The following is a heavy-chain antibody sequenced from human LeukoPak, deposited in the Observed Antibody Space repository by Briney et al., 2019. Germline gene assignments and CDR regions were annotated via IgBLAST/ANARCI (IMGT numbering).Heavy chain of an antibody. CDR3: ARELSGIAARPCDY. V-gene: IGHV1-2*02. J-gene: IGHJ4*02. CDR1: GYTFTGYY. D-gene: IGHD6-6*01. CDR2: INPNSGGT. Sequence: ASVKVSCKASGYTFTGYYMHWVRQAPGQGLEWMGWINPNSGGTNSAQKFQGRVTMTRDTSISTAYMELSRLRSDDTAVYYCARELSGIAARPCDYWGQGTLVTVSS.